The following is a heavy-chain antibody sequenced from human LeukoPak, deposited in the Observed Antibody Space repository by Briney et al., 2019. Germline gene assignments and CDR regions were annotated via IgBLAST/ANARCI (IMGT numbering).Heavy chain of an antibody. CDR2: ISAYNGNT. CDR1: GYTFTSYY. J-gene: IGHJ3*02. Sequence: GASVKVSCTASGYTFTSYYMHWVRQAPGQGLEWMGWISAYNGNTNYAQKLQGRVTMTTDTSTSTAYMELRSLRSDDTAVYYCARATPTYCSSTSCSYDAFDIWGQGTMVTVSS. V-gene: IGHV1-18*04. CDR3: ARATPTYCSSTSCSYDAFDI. D-gene: IGHD2-2*01.